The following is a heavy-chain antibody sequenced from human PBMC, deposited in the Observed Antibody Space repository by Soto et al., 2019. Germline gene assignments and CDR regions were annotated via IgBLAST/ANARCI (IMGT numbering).Heavy chain of an antibody. CDR2: ISGSGGST. D-gene: IGHD3-10*01. CDR1: GFTFSRYA. Sequence: GGSLRLSCAASGFTFSRYAMSWVRQAPGKGLEWVSAISGSGGSTYYADSVKGRFTISRDNSKNTLYLQMNSLRAEDTAVYYCAKDALVRGVTRTRGSWFDPWGQGTLVTVSS. V-gene: IGHV3-23*01. CDR3: AKDALVRGVTRTRGSWFDP. J-gene: IGHJ5*02.